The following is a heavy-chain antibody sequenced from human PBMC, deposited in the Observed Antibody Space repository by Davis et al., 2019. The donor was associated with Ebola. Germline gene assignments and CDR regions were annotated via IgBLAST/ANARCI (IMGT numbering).Heavy chain of an antibody. J-gene: IGHJ4*02. CDR2: ISYDGSNK. V-gene: IGHV3-30*03. CDR1: GFTFSSYG. D-gene: IGHD6-19*01. Sequence: GESLKISCAASGFTFSSYGMHWVRQAPGKGLEWVAVISYDGSNKYYADSVKGRFTISRDNSKNTLYLQMNSLRAEDTAVYYCARDGWYWGQGTLVTVSS. CDR3: ARDGWY.